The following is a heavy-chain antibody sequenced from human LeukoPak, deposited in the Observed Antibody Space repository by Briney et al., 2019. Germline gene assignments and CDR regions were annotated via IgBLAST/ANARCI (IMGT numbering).Heavy chain of an antibody. J-gene: IGHJ4*02. CDR2: ISYDGSNK. V-gene: IGHV3-30*18. Sequence: GGSLRLSCAASGFTLSSYGMHWVRQAPGKGLEWVAVISYDGSNKYYADSVKGRFTISRDNSKNTLYLQMNSLRAEDTAVYYCAKICAVGGAIEDDYWGQGTLVTVSS. D-gene: IGHD2-15*01. CDR3: AKICAVGGAIEDDY. CDR1: GFTLSSYG.